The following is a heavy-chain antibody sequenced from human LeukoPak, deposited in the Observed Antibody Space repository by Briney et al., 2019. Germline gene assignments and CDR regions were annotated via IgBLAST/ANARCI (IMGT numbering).Heavy chain of an antibody. CDR2: IIPIFGTA. J-gene: IGHJ4*02. CDR1: GGTFSSYA. D-gene: IGHD5-12*01. V-gene: IGHV1-69*05. Sequence: SVKVSCKASGGTFSSYAISWVRQAPGQGLEWMGGIIPIFGTANYAQKFQGRVTITTDESTSTAYMELSSLRPEDTAVYYCARGATRFWVFDYWGQGTLVTVSS. CDR3: ARGATRFWVFDY.